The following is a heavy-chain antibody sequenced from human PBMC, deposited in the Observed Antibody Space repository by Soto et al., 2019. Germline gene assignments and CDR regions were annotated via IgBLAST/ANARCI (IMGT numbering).Heavy chain of an antibody. V-gene: IGHV3-33*01. Sequence: WGSLRLSCAASGFTFSRYGMRWVRHAPGKGLVWVAIIWYDESNKYYADSVKGRFTISRDNSKNTLYLQMNSLRAEDTAVYYCARELPNYDFWSGYPYYGMDVWGQGTTVTVSS. D-gene: IGHD3-3*01. CDR3: ARELPNYDFWSGYPYYGMDV. CDR1: GFTFSRYG. J-gene: IGHJ6*02. CDR2: IWYDESNK.